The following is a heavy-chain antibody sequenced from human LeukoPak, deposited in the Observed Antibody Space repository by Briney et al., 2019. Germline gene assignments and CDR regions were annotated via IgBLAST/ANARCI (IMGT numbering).Heavy chain of an antibody. J-gene: IGHJ4*02. V-gene: IGHV1-24*01. CDR3: ATVVGVAGVGPYYFDY. CDR2: SDPEDGET. CDR1: GYTLTELS. D-gene: IGHD6-19*01. Sequence: ASVKVSCKVSGYTLTELSMHWVRQAPGKGLEWMGGSDPEDGETIYAQKFQGRVTMTEDTSTDTAYMELSSLRSEDTAVYYCATVVGVAGVGPYYFDYWGQGTLVTVSS.